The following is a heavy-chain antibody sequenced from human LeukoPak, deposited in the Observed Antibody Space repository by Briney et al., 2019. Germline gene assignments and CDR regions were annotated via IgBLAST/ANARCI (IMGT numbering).Heavy chain of an antibody. CDR1: GGTFTSYA. D-gene: IGHD1-26*01. J-gene: IGHJ5*02. CDR3: ARKLRLGGNWFDP. Sequence: SVKVSCKTSGGTFTSYAITWVRQAPGQGLEWMGKIIPISGTTNYAQKFQGGVTFTADESTSTAYMELSSLRSEDTALYYCARKLRLGGNWFDPWGQGTLVTVSS. CDR2: IIPISGTT. V-gene: IGHV1-69*13.